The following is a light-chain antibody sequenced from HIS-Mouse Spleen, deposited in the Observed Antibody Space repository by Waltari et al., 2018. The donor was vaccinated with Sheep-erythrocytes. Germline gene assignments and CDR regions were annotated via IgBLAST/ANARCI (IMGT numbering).Light chain of an antibody. J-gene: IGLJ1*01. CDR1: ISAVGGYNY. CDR2: DVS. CDR3: CSYAGSYNHV. V-gene: IGLV2-11*01. Sequence: QSALTQPRPVSGSPGQSVTISCTGTISAVGGYNYVSWYQQHPGKAPNLMIYDVSKRPSGVPDRFSGSKSGNTASLTISGLQAEDEADYYCCSYAGSYNHVFATGTKVTVL.